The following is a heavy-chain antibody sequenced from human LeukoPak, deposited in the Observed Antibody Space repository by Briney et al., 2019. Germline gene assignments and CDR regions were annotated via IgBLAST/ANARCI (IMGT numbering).Heavy chain of an antibody. D-gene: IGHD6-13*01. CDR2: MNSGGSDI. CDR1: GFTLSNYW. J-gene: IGHJ6*02. Sequence: GGSLRLSCAASGFTLSNYWMHWVRQAPGKGLVWLSRMNSGGSDISYADSVKGRFTISRDNAKNTLSLQMNSLRAEDSAVYYCARGGSSTWNHGLDVWGQGTTVTVSS. CDR3: ARGGSSTWNHGLDV. V-gene: IGHV3-74*01.